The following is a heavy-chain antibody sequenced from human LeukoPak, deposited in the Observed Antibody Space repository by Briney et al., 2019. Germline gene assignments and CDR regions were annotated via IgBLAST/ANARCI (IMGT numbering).Heavy chain of an antibody. CDR3: ARGSGGNPFDY. V-gene: IGHV4-59*01. J-gene: IGHJ4*02. Sequence: SSETLSLTCTVSGGSISSYYWSWIRQPPGKGLEWIGYIYYSGSTNYNPSLKSRVTISVDTSKNQFSLKLSSVTAADTALYFCARGSGGNPFDYWGQGTLVTASS. D-gene: IGHD4-23*01. CDR1: GGSISSYY. CDR2: IYYSGST.